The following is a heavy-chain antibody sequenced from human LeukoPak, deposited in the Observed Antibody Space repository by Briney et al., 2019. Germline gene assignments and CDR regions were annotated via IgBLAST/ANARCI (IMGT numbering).Heavy chain of an antibody. V-gene: IGHV3-74*01. D-gene: IGHD3-22*01. Sequence: PGGSPRLSCAASGFTFSTYLMHWVRQAPGKGLVWVSRIKSDGSTNYADSVKGRFTISRDNAKNTVSLQMNSLRPEDTGVYYCARAPSEIGGYYPEYFRHWGQGTLVTVSS. CDR1: GFTFSTYL. CDR2: IKSDGST. J-gene: IGHJ1*01. CDR3: ARAPSEIGGYYPEYFRH.